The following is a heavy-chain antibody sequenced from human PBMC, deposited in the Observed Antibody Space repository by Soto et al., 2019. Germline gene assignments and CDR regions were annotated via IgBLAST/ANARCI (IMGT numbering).Heavy chain of an antibody. J-gene: IGHJ6*02. V-gene: IGHV4-31*03. CDR3: ARDHKWDGMDV. CDR2: INYSGTT. Sequence: QVQLQESGPGLVKPSQTLSLTCSVSGGSFSSDSFIWSWVRQFPGKGLEWIRYINYSGTTYYNPSLRRRITMSVDTSKNQFSLNLSSVTAADTAVYYCARDHKWDGMDVWGQGTTVTVSS. CDR1: GGSFSSDSFI. D-gene: IGHD1-26*01.